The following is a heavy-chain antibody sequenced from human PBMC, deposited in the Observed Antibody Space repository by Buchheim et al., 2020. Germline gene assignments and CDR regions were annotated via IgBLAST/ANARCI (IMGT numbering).Heavy chain of an antibody. J-gene: IGHJ4*02. D-gene: IGHD1-26*01. V-gene: IGHV3-30*19. Sequence: QVQLVESGGGVVQPGRSLRLSCAASGFTFSSYGMHWVRQAPGKGLEWVAVISYDGSNKYYADSVKGRFTISRDNSKKTLYLQMNSLRAEDTAVYYCARDAGGFDYWGQGTL. CDR2: ISYDGSNK. CDR3: ARDAGGFDY. CDR1: GFTFSSYG.